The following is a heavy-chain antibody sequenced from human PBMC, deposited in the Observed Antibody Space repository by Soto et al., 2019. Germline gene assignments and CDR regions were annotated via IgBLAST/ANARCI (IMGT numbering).Heavy chain of an antibody. CDR1: GFSLNNYW. Sequence: LRLSCAVSGFSLNNYWMHWVRQRPGKGLVWVARIYRDGTTSYADSVKGRFTISRDNAKNTVSLQMNSLKDEDTAVYYCMRGNTGYGNFDYWGQGTLVTVSS. J-gene: IGHJ4*02. D-gene: IGHD5-12*01. CDR3: MRGNTGYGNFDY. CDR2: IYRDGTT. V-gene: IGHV3-74*01.